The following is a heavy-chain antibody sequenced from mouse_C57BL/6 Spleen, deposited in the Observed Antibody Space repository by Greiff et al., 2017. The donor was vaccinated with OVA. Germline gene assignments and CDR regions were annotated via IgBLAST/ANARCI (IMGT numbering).Heavy chain of an antibody. J-gene: IGHJ3*01. V-gene: IGHV1-64*01. CDR3: ARSYYGSSFAY. CDR1: GYTFTSYW. Sequence: QVQLQQPGAELVKPGASVKLSCKASGYTFTSYWMHWVKQRPGQGLEWIGMIHPNSGSTNYNEKFKSKATLTVDKSSRTAYMQLSSLTSEDSAVYYCARSYYGSSFAYWGQGTLVTVSA. D-gene: IGHD1-1*01. CDR2: IHPNSGST.